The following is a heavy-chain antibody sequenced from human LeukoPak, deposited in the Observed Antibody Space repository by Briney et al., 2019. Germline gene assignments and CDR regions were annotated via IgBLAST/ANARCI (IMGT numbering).Heavy chain of an antibody. CDR2: IYSGGST. Sequence: GGSLRLSCTVSGFTVSSDSMSWVRQAPGKGLEWVSFIYSGGSTHYSDSVKGRFTISRDNSKNTLYLQMKSLRAEDTAVYYCAKGGGYEAQYYYYLDVWGKGTTVTISS. V-gene: IGHV3-53*05. D-gene: IGHD5-12*01. CDR1: GFTVSSDS. CDR3: AKGGGYEAQYYYYLDV. J-gene: IGHJ6*03.